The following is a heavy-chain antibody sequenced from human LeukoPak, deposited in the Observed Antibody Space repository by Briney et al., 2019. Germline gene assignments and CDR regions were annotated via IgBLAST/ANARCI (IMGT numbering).Heavy chain of an antibody. D-gene: IGHD4-17*01. CDR3: AKNGDPYWYFDL. J-gene: IGHJ2*01. CDR1: GYTFTSYA. CDR2: INAGNGNT. V-gene: IGHV1-3*01. Sequence: PWASVKVSCKASGYTFTSYAMHGVRQAPGQRLEWMEWINAGNGNTKYSQKFQGRVTITRDTSASTAYMELSSLRSEDTVVYYCAKNGDPYWYFDLWGRGTLVTVSS.